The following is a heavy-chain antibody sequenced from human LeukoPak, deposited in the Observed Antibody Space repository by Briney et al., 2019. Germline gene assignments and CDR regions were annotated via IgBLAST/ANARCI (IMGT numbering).Heavy chain of an antibody. Sequence: PSETLSLTCTVSGGSMSSYYWSWIRQPPGKGLEWIGYIYYSGSTNYNPSLKSRVTMSVDTSKNQFSLKLTSVSAADTAVYYCARGRSYYDSTGYAYWGQGTQVTVSS. CDR1: GGSMSSYY. CDR3: ARGRSYYDSTGYAY. CDR2: IYYSGST. D-gene: IGHD3-22*01. V-gene: IGHV4-59*12. J-gene: IGHJ4*02.